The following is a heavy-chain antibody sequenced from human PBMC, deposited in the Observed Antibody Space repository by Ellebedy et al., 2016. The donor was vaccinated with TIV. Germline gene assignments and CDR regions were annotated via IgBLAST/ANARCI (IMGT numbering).Heavy chain of an antibody. J-gene: IGHJ6*02. Sequence: AASVKVSCKASGYTFTSDYMHWVRQAPGQGLEWMGIINPGGGSTIYAQKLQGRVTMTRDTSTSTVYMELSSLTSEDTAVYYCARRSSGRRLNAMDVWGQGTTVIVSS. CDR1: GYTFTSDY. CDR3: ARRSSGRRLNAMDV. CDR2: INPGGGST. V-gene: IGHV1-46*04. D-gene: IGHD3-10*01.